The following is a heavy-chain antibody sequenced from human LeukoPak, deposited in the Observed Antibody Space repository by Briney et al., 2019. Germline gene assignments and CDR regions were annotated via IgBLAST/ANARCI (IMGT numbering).Heavy chain of an antibody. CDR1: GGSISSSNW. CDR3: ARDPLRGGGNSRH. J-gene: IGHJ1*01. CDR2: IYHSGGT. D-gene: IGHD4-23*01. V-gene: IGHV4-4*02. Sequence: SETLSLTCAVSGGSISSSNWWSWVRQPPGKGLEWIGEIYHSGGTNYNPSLKSRVTISVDKSKNQFSLKLSSVTAADTAVYYCARDPLRGGGNSRHWGQGTLVTVSS.